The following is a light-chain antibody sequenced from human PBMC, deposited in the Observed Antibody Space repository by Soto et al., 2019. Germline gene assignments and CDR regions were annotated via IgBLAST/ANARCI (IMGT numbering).Light chain of an antibody. Sequence: QSALTQPPSASGSPGQSVTISCTGSSSDVGGYNYVSWYQHHPGKAPKLMIYEVSERPSGVPDRFSGSKSGNTASLTVSGLQADDEADYYCSSYAGSKNLVFGGGTKVTVL. J-gene: IGLJ2*01. V-gene: IGLV2-8*01. CDR3: SSYAGSKNLV. CDR1: SSDVGGYNY. CDR2: EVS.